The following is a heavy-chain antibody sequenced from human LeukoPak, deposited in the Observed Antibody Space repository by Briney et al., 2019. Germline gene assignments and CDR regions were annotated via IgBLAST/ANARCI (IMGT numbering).Heavy chain of an antibody. CDR1: GGTFSSYA. V-gene: IGHV1-69*05. J-gene: IGHJ5*02. CDR2: IIPIFGTA. D-gene: IGHD2-15*01. Sequence: SVKVSCKASGGTFSSYAISWVRQAPGQGLEWMGGIIPIFGTANYAQKFQGRVTITTDESTSTAYMELSSLRSEDTAVYYCARSGKVVVAANNWFDPWGQGTRVTVSS. CDR3: ARSGKVVVAANNWFDP.